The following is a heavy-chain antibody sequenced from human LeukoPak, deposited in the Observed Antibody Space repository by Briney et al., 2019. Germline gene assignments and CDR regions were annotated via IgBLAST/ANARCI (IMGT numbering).Heavy chain of an antibody. Sequence: GGSLRLSCAASGFGFGQYEMNWVRQAPGKGLEWIAYISVRAGTIYYGDSAEGRFTVSRDDAKNSLYLQMNGLRVEDTAIYYCAKDFPHYYEVPHGMDVWGQGTTVTV. V-gene: IGHV3-48*03. CDR2: ISVRAGTI. CDR1: GFGFGQYE. J-gene: IGHJ6*02. D-gene: IGHD3-22*01. CDR3: AKDFPHYYEVPHGMDV.